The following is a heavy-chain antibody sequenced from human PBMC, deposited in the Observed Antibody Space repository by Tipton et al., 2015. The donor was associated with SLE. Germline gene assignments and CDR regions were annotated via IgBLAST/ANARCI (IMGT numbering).Heavy chain of an antibody. CDR2: INHSGST. J-gene: IGHJ4*02. D-gene: IGHD3-3*01. Sequence: TLSLTCAVYGGSFSGCYWSWIRQPPGKGLEWIGEINHSGSTNYNPSLKSRVTTSVDTSKNQFSLKLSSVTAADTAVYYCARGRGFWSGPLDYWGQGTLVTVSS. CDR3: ARGRGFWSGPLDY. V-gene: IGHV4-34*01. CDR1: GGSFSGCY.